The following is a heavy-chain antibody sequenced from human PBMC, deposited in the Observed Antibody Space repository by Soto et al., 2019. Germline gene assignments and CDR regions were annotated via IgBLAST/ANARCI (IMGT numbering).Heavy chain of an antibody. J-gene: IGHJ6*04. V-gene: IGHV3-23*01. Sequence: GVSVRLFCAASGFTVSTYAMNWVRQGPGKGLEWVSAISGGVGITYYSDSVKGRVTISRDNSKNTLYLQMNSLRAEDTAVYYCAKVSLGALTFTGYYYYGPDVWGNGTRIPVSS. D-gene: IGHD1-26*01. CDR3: AKVSLGALTFTGYYYYGPDV. CDR1: GFTVSTYA. CDR2: ISGGVGIT.